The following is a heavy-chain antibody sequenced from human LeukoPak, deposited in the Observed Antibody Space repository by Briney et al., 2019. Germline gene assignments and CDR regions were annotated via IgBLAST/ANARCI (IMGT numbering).Heavy chain of an antibody. CDR2: INPSGGST. Sequence: ASVKVSCKASGYTFTNYYMNWVRQAPGQGLEWMGIINPSGGSTSYAQKFQGRVTVTRDTSTSTVYMELSSLRSEDTAMYYCAREGEIGYDLSDYWGQGTLVTISS. CDR1: GYTFTNYY. J-gene: IGHJ4*02. V-gene: IGHV1-46*01. D-gene: IGHD5-12*01. CDR3: AREGEIGYDLSDY.